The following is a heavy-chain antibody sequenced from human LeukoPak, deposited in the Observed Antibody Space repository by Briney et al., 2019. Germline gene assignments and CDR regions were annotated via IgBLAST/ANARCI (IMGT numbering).Heavy chain of an antibody. J-gene: IGHJ5*02. CDR1: GFTVSSNY. V-gene: IGHV3-53*04. D-gene: IGHD3-10*01. CDR3: ARDPWGAGENWFDP. Sequence: PGGSLRLSCAASGFTVSSNYRSWVRQAPGKGLEWVSVIYSGGSTYYADSVKGRFTISRHNSKNTLYLQMNSLRAGDTAVYYCARDPWGAGENWFDPWGQGTLVTVSS. CDR2: IYSGGST.